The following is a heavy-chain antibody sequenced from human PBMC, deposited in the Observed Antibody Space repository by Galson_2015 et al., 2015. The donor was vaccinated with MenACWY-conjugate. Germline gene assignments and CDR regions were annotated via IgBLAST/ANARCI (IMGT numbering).Heavy chain of an antibody. V-gene: IGHV4-59*01. Sequence: CTVSGVSISSYYWSWIRQPPGKGLEWIGYIYYSGSTSYNPSLKSRVTISVDTSKNQFSLKLSSVTAADTAVYYCARGGDYYDSSGYKYYYYYYGMDVWGQGTTVTVSS. D-gene: IGHD3-22*01. CDR1: GVSISSYY. CDR3: ARGGDYYDSSGYKYYYYYYGMDV. CDR2: IYYSGST. J-gene: IGHJ6*02.